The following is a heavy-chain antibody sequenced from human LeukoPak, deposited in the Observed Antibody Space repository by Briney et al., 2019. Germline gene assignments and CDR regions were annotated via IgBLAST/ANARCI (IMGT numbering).Heavy chain of an antibody. CDR1: GFTFSSYS. CDR2: ISSSSSTI. J-gene: IGHJ4*02. CDR3: ARDGGHCSSTRCYIGHFDY. Sequence: GGSLRLSCAASGFTFSSYSMNWVRQAPGKGLEWVSYISSSSSTIYYADSVKGRFTISRDNAKNSLYLQMNSLRAEDTAVYYCARDGGHCSSTRCYIGHFDYWGQGTLVTVSS. V-gene: IGHV3-48*01. D-gene: IGHD2-2*02.